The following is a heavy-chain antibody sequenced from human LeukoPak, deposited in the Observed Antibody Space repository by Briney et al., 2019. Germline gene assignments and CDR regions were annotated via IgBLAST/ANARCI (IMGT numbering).Heavy chain of an antibody. D-gene: IGHD2-15*01. CDR1: GGSINSGSYK. Sequence: SQTLSLTCTVSGGSINSGSYKWSWNRQPPGKGLEWIGYIYHSGSTYDNPSLKSRVTISEDRSKKQFSLKVISVTAADTAVYYCARVFRIRKAFDIWGQGTMVTVS. V-gene: IGHV4-30-2*01. CDR3: ARVFRIRKAFDI. J-gene: IGHJ3*02. CDR2: IYHSGST.